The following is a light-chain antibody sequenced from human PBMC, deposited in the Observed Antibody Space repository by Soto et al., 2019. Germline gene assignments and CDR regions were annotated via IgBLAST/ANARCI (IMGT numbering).Light chain of an antibody. CDR2: DAS. CDR3: QHYNSYSEA. Sequence: DIQMTHSPSTLSASVLYRVTITFRSSQSISSWLALYQQKPGKAPKLLIYDASSLESGVPSRFSGSGSGTEFTLTISSLQPDDFATYYCQHYNSYSEAFGQGTKVDIK. CDR1: QSISSW. V-gene: IGKV1-5*01. J-gene: IGKJ1*01.